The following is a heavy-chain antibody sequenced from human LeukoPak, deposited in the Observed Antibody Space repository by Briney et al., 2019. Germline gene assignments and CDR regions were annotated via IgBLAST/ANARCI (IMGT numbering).Heavy chain of an antibody. CDR1: GGSISSGSYY. CDR2: IYTSGST. D-gene: IGHD3-10*01. J-gene: IGHJ4*02. CDR3: ARTGDGLGSYSTYYFDY. V-gene: IGHV4-61*02. Sequence: SETLSLTCTVSGGSISSGSYYWSWIRQPAGKGLEWIGRIYTSGSTNYNPSLKSRVTISVDTSKNQFSLKLSSVTAADTAVYYCARTGDGLGSYSTYYFDYWGQRTLVTVSS.